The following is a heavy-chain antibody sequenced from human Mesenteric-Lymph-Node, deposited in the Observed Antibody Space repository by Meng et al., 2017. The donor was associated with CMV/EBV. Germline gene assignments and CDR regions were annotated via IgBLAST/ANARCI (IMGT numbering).Heavy chain of an antibody. CDR3: ARRGIVGATPPDY. Sequence: GESLKISCKASGYRFTQYWIGWVRQMPGQGLEWMGIIFPGDSDTQYSPSFQGQVTVSADTSISTAYLQWSSLKASDTAMYYCARRGIVGATPPDYWGQGTLVTVSS. CDR1: GYRFTQYW. J-gene: IGHJ4*02. V-gene: IGHV5-51*01. CDR2: IFPGDSDT. D-gene: IGHD1-26*01.